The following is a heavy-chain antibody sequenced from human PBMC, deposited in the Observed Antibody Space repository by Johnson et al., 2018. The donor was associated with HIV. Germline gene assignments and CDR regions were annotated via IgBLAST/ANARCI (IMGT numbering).Heavy chain of an antibody. CDR3: AREPSIAAAGGDGAFDI. CDR2: ISGSGGST. Sequence: VHLVESGGGLVQPGRSLRLSCAASGFTFDDYAMHWVRQAPGKGLEWVSGISGSGGSTYYADSVKGRFTISRDNSKNTLYLQMNSRRAEDTAVYYCAREPSIAAAGGDGAFDIWGRGTMLTVSS. J-gene: IGHJ3*02. CDR1: GFTFDDYA. D-gene: IGHD6-13*01. V-gene: IGHV3-23*04.